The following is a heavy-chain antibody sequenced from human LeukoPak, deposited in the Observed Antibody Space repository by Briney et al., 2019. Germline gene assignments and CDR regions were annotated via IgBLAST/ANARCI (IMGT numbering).Heavy chain of an antibody. CDR1: GGSISSSSYY. Sequence: SETLSLTCTVSGGSISSSSYYWGWIRQPPGKGLEWIGSIYYSANTHYNPSLKTRITMSVDTSKNQFSLKLNSVTAADTGIYYCARHSRSGYIGYENAFDIWGQGTMVTVSS. CDR2: IYYSANT. D-gene: IGHD5-12*01. CDR3: ARHSRSGYIGYENAFDI. V-gene: IGHV4-39*01. J-gene: IGHJ3*02.